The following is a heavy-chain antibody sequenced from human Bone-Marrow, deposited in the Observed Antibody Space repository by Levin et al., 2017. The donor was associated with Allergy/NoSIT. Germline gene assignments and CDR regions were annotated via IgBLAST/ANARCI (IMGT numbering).Heavy chain of an antibody. CDR2: INPSGGGT. D-gene: IGHD3-22*01. Sequence: ASVKVSCKTSGYTFTNYYVHWVRQAPGQGLEWMGIINPSGGGTSYAQKFQGRVTMTRDTSTSTIYMEMTSLRSEDTAVYYCARAEFGDGSGYSSNIYFDYWGQGTLVTVSS. CDR3: ARAEFGDGSGYSSNIYFDY. CDR1: GYTFTNYY. V-gene: IGHV1-46*01. J-gene: IGHJ4*02.